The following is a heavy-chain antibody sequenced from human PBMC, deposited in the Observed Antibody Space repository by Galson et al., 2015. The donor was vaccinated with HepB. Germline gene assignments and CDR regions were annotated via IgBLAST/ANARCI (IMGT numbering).Heavy chain of an antibody. Sequence: SVTVSCKASGYTITSYDINWVRQATGQGLEWMGWMNPNSGNTGYAQKFQGRVTMTRNTSISTAYMELSSLRSEDTAVYYCARDHLLPGISLVGGYFDLWGRGTLVTVSS. V-gene: IGHV1-8*01. J-gene: IGHJ2*01. CDR3: ARDHLLPGISLVGGYFDL. D-gene: IGHD2-21*01. CDR1: GYTITSYD. CDR2: MNPNSGNT.